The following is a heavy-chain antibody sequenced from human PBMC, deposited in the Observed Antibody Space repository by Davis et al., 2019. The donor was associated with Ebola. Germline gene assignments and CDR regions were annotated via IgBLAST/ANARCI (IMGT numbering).Heavy chain of an antibody. CDR1: GFTFSDYY. CDR2: IYTSGNTI. CDR3: ARAVYYYGSGSYSDYFDY. D-gene: IGHD3-10*01. Sequence: GGSLRLSCAASGFTFSDYYMSWIRQAPGKGLEWLSYIYTSGNTIYYADSVKGRFTISRDNAKNSLYLQMNSLRAEDTAVYYCARAVYYYGSGSYSDYFDYWGQGTLVTVSS. V-gene: IGHV3-11*04. J-gene: IGHJ4*02.